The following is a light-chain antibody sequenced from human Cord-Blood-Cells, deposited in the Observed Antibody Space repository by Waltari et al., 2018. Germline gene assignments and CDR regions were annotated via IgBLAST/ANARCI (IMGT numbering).Light chain of an antibody. CDR2: WAS. J-gene: IGKJ5*01. Sequence: DIVMTQSPDSLAVSPGERRTIHCKSSQSVLYSSNNKNYLAWYQQKPGHPPKLLIYWASTRESGVPDRFSGSGSGTDFTLTISSLQAEDVAVYYCQQYYSTPITFGQGTRLEIK. CDR1: QSVLYSSNNKNY. V-gene: IGKV4-1*01. CDR3: QQYYSTPIT.